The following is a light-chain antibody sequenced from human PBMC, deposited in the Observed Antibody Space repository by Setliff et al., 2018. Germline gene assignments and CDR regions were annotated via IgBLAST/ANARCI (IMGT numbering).Light chain of an antibody. CDR3: TSYTGSGNYVL. CDR1: SSDVGGHNY. J-gene: IGLJ3*02. Sequence: QSVLTQPPSASGSPGQSVTISCTGTSSDVGGHNYVSWYQQHPGKAPKLMISEVSKRPSGVPDRFSGSKSGNTASLTVSGLQADDEADYYCTSYTGSGNYVLFGGGTKVTVL. V-gene: IGLV2-8*01. CDR2: EVS.